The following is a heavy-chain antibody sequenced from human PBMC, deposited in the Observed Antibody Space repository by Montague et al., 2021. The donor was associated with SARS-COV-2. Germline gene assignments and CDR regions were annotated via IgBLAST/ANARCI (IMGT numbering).Heavy chain of an antibody. D-gene: IGHD3-9*01. CDR1: GGSVSSNCDS. V-gene: IGHV4-39*01. J-gene: IGHJ5*02. Sequence: SETLSLTCTVSGGSVSSNCDSWGWIRQPPGRGLEWIGNFSYSGSTYPYPSLKIRVSISRDTSRNHFSLKLTSVTTADTAVYYCARHDIFSKWFDPWGQGTLVTVSS. CDR2: FSYSGST. CDR3: ARHDIFSKWFDP.